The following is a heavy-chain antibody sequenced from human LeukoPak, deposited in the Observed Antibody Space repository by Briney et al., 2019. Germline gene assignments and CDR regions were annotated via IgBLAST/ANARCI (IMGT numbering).Heavy chain of an antibody. CDR3: ARAGGLRPYYYYYMDV. CDR1: GFTFSSYG. V-gene: IGHV3-23*01. CDR2: ISGSGGST. D-gene: IGHD5-12*01. Sequence: GGTLRLSCAASGFTFSSYGMSWVRQAPGKGLEWVSAISGSGGSTYYADSVKGRFTISRDNAKNSLYLQMNSLRAEDTAVYYCARAGGLRPYYYYYMDVWGKGTTVTISS. J-gene: IGHJ6*03.